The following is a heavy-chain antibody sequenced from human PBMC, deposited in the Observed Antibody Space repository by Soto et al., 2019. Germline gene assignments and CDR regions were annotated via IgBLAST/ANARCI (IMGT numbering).Heavy chain of an antibody. D-gene: IGHD1-1*01. J-gene: IGHJ4*02. Sequence: PSETLSLTCTVSTGSISTYYWTWIRQPPGKGPEWIGYIYHSATTGYNPSLESRVTISLDTSKNQFSLKLSSVTAADTAVYYCARRYGYSFDYWGQGTLVTVSS. CDR1: TGSISTYY. V-gene: IGHV4-59*08. CDR2: IYHSATT. CDR3: ARRYGYSFDY.